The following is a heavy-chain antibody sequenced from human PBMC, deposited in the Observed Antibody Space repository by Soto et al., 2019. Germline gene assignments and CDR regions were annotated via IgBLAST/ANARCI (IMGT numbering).Heavy chain of an antibody. CDR3: ARHYDFWSGSQYFYGLDV. Sequence: PGESLNISCKGSGYSFSTYWIGWVRQMPGKGLEWMGIIYPGDSDTRYSPSFQGQVTFSADKSISTAYLQWTSLKASDTAMYYCARHYDFWSGSQYFYGLDVWGQGTTVTVSS. D-gene: IGHD3-3*01. J-gene: IGHJ6*02. CDR1: GYSFSTYW. CDR2: IYPGDSDT. V-gene: IGHV5-51*01.